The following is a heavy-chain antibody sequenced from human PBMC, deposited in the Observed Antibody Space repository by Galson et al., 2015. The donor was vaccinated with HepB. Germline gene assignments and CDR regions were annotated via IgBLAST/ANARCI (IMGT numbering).Heavy chain of an antibody. Sequence: SLRLSCAASGFTFSSYAMHWVRQAPGKGLEYVSAISSNGGSTYYADSVKGRFTISRDNSKNTLYLQMSSLRAEDTAVYYCGVVPAAIQPPNTFDYWGQGTLVTVPS. J-gene: IGHJ4*02. CDR1: GFTFSSYA. CDR3: GVVPAAIQPPNTFDY. CDR2: ISSNGGST. V-gene: IGHV3-64D*06. D-gene: IGHD2-2*01.